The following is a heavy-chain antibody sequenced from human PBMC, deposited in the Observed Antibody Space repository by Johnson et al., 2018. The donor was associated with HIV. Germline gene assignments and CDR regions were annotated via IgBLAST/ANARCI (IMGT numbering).Heavy chain of an antibody. CDR3: AKDLGGAYCGGDCYGAFDI. Sequence: VQLVESGGGLVQPGGSLRLSCAASGFTFSNSWMTWVRQAPGKGLEWVGRIKSKTDGGTTDYAAPVKGRFTITRDDSKNTLFLQMNSLRTEDTAVYYCAKDLGGAYCGGDCYGAFDIWGQGTMVTVSS. J-gene: IGHJ3*02. CDR2: IKSKTDGGTT. D-gene: IGHD2-21*02. V-gene: IGHV3-15*01. CDR1: GFTFSNSW.